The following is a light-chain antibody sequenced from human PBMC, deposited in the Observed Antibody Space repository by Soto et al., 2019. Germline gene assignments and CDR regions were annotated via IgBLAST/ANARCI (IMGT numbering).Light chain of an antibody. CDR1: QSVSSSY. Sequence: DIVMTQSPATLSVSPGERATLSCRASQSVSSSYLAWYQQRPGQAPRLLIYGASSRATGIPDRFSGSGSGTEFTLTITGLQPDDFATYYCQQYNTYWTFGQGTKVDIK. CDR2: GAS. CDR3: QQYNTYWT. V-gene: IGKV3D-15*01. J-gene: IGKJ1*01.